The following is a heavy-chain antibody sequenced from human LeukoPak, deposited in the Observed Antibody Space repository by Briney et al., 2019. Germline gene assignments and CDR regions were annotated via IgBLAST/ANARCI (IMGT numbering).Heavy chain of an antibody. CDR1: GFTFSSYA. Sequence: GGSLRLSCAASGFTFSSYAMSWVRQAPGKGLEWVSAISGSGGSTYYADSVKGRFTISRDNSKNTLYLQMNSPRAEDTAVYYCAKDPHFETTFDYWGQGTLVTVSS. D-gene: IGHD1/OR15-1a*01. J-gene: IGHJ4*02. CDR2: ISGSGGST. CDR3: AKDPHFETTFDY. V-gene: IGHV3-23*01.